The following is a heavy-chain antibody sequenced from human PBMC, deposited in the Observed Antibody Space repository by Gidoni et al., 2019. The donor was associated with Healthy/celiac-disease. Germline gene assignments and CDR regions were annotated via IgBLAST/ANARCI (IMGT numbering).Heavy chain of an antibody. Sequence: EVQLVESGGGLVQPGGSLRLSCAASGFTFSSYAMSWVRQAPGKGLECVSAISGSGGSTYYADSVKGRFTISRDNSKNTLYLQMNSLRAEDTAVYYCAKDRVAWIQLWLRGMTTVNESDYWGQGTLVTVSS. D-gene: IGHD5-18*01. CDR1: GFTFSSYA. J-gene: IGHJ4*02. V-gene: IGHV3-23*04. CDR2: ISGSGGST. CDR3: AKDRVAWIQLWLRGMTTVNESDY.